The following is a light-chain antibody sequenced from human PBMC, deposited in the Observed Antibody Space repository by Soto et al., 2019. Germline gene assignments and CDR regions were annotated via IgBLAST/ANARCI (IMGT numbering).Light chain of an antibody. Sequence: DIVMTQSPLSLPVTPGEPASISCRSSQSLLQSNGYNYLDWYLQKPGQSPQLLIYLGSDRASGVPDRFSGSGSGTDFTMKISSVEAEDVGVYYCMQALQTPITFGQGPRLEIK. J-gene: IGKJ5*01. CDR3: MQALQTPIT. CDR2: LGS. V-gene: IGKV2-28*01. CDR1: QSLLQSNGYNY.